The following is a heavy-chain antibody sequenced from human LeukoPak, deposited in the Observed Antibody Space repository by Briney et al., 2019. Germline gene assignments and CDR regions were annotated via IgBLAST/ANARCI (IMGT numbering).Heavy chain of an antibody. CDR3: ARDLRRSGYNWGCDH. D-gene: IGHD5-24*01. CDR2: ITSSGGDT. V-gene: IGHV1-46*01. Sequence: ASLKVSCKASGYMFTHYYMHWVRQAPGQGLGWMGMITSSGGDTSYAQKFEGRVTMTRDTSTRTVYMELSSLTSEDTAVYYCARDLRRSGYNWGCDHWGQGTLVTVSP. J-gene: IGHJ4*02. CDR1: GYMFTHYY.